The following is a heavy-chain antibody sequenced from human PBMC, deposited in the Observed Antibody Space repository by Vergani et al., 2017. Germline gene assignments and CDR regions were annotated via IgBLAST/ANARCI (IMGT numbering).Heavy chain of an antibody. CDR3: ASRGGQGAVNFDY. V-gene: IGHV3-66*02. CDR2: IYSGGST. J-gene: IGHJ4*02. CDR1: GFTVSSNY. Sequence: EVQLVESGGGLVQPGGSLRLSCAASGFTVSSNYMSWVRQAPGKGLEWVSVIYSGGSTYYADSVKGRFTISRDNSENTLYLQMNSLRAEDTAVYYCASRGGQGAVNFDYWGQGTLVTVSS. D-gene: IGHD3-10*01.